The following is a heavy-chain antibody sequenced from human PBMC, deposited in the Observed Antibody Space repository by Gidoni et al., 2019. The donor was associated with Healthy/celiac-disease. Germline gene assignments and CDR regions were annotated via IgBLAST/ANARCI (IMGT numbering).Heavy chain of an antibody. CDR1: GGSISSGGYY. J-gene: IGHJ4*02. V-gene: IGHV4-31*03. CDR3: ARGTVGELLYSLDY. Sequence: QVQLQESGPGLVKPSQTLSLTCTVSGGSISSGGYYWSWIRQHPGKGLEWIGYIYYSGSTYYNPSLKSRVTISVDTSKNQFSLKLSSVTAADTAVYYCARGTVGELLYSLDYWGQGTLVTVSS. D-gene: IGHD3-10*01. CDR2: IYYSGST.